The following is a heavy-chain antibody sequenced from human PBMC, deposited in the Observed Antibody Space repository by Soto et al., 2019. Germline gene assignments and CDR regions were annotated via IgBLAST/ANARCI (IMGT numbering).Heavy chain of an antibody. J-gene: IGHJ4*02. CDR3: AHRGGVTVGLYYFDY. V-gene: IGHV2-5*01. CDR2: IYWHDDK. CDR1: GFSLSTTGVG. Sequence: SGPTLVNPTQTLTLTCTFSGFSLSTTGVGVSLIRQPPGKALEWLALIYWHDDKRYSPSLKSRLTITKDTSKNQVVLTMTNMDPVDTATYYCAHRGGVTVGLYYFDYWGQGALVTVYS. D-gene: IGHD3-16*01.